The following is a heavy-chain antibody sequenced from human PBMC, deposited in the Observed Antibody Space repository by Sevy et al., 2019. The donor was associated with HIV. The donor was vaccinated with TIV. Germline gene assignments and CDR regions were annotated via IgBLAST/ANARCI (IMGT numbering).Heavy chain of an antibody. CDR1: GGSINSGDYH. J-gene: IGHJ5*02. CDR3: AEAEYADYVNYFDP. V-gene: IGHV4-30-4*01. CDR2: IFNSGST. D-gene: IGHD4-17*01. Sequence: SETLSLTCTVSGGSINSGDYHWSWIRQPPGKGLEWLANIFNSGSTYYNPSLESRLTIYLDTSKNQFSLRVTSVTAADTAVYYCAEAEYADYVNYFDPWGQGTLVTVSS.